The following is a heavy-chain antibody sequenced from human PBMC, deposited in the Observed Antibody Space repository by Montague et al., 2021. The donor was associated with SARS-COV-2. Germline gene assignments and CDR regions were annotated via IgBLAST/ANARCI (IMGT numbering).Heavy chain of an antibody. CDR2: IYWDDDR. Sequence: PALVKPTQTLTLTCTFSGFSLSTSGVGVAWIRQPPGKALEWLAIIYWDDDRRYSPSLESGLTITKDTPKNQVVLTMTDMDPGDTATYYCVYSITTQCSGSCYGSGCYHIDSWGKGTVVTVSS. D-gene: IGHD3-3*01. V-gene: IGHV2-5*02. CDR1: GFSLSTSGVG. CDR3: VYSITTQCSGSCYGSGCYHIDS. J-gene: IGHJ4*02.